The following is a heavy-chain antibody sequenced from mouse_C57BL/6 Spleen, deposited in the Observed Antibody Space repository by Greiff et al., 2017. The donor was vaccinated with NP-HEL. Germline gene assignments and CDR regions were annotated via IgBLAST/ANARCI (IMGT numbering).Heavy chain of an antibody. CDR1: GYTFTSYW. CDR3: ARPGGYFYAMDY. V-gene: IGHV1-55*01. CDR2: IYPGSGST. D-gene: IGHD2-3*01. Sequence: QVQLQQPGAELVKPGASVKMSCKASGYTFTSYWITWVKQRPGQGLEWIGDIYPGSGSTNYNEKFKSKATLTVDTSSSTAYMQLSILTSEDSAVYYCARPGGYFYAMDYWGQGTSVTVSS. J-gene: IGHJ4*01.